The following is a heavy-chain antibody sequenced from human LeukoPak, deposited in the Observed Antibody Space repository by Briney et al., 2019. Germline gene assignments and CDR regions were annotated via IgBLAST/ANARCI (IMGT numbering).Heavy chain of an antibody. CDR3: AKGSYGKGDY. D-gene: IGHD4-17*01. V-gene: IGHV3-7*01. CDR2: IKNDGTVK. CDR1: GFTFSYHW. Sequence: GGSLTLPCAASGFTFSYHWMTWVRQAPGKGLEWVANIKNDGTVKNYVDSVKGRFTISRDNAKNSLYLQMNSLRAEDTGVYYCAKGSYGKGDYWGQGVLVTVSS. J-gene: IGHJ4*02.